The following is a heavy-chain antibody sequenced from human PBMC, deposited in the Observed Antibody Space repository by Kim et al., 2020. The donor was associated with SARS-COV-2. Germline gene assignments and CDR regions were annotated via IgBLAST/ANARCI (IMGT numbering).Heavy chain of an antibody. J-gene: IGHJ6*02. CDR2: ISGSGGST. V-gene: IGHV3-23*01. CDR3: AKDTWGSTMIVVLYYYGMDV. Sequence: GGSLRLSCAASGFTFSSYAMSWVRQAPGKGLEWVSAISGSGGSTYYADSVKGRFTISRDNSKNTLYLQMNSLRAEDTAVYYCAKDTWGSTMIVVLYYYGMDVWGQGTTVTVSS. D-gene: IGHD3-22*01. CDR1: GFTFSSYA.